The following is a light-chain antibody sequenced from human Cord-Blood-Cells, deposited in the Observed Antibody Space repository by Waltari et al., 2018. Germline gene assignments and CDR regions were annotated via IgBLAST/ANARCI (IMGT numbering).Light chain of an antibody. Sequence: SSELTQDPAVSVALGQTVRITCQGDSLRSYYASWYQQKPGQAPVLVIYGKNNRPSGIPDRFPGSSARNTASLTITGAQAEDEADYYCNSRDSSGNHLVFGGGTKLTVL. CDR2: GKN. J-gene: IGLJ3*02. CDR3: NSRDSSGNHLV. V-gene: IGLV3-19*01. CDR1: SLRSYY.